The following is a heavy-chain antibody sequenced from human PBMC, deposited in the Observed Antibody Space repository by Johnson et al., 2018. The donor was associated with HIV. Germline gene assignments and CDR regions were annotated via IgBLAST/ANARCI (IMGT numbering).Heavy chain of an antibody. CDR3: AKSPGKDHGGNSGGIDI. V-gene: IGHV3-11*04. CDR2: ISSTSSTI. Sequence: QVQLVESGGGLVRPGGSLRLSCAASGFTFRDYDMSWNRQAPGKGLEWISYISSTSSTIDYVDSVKGRFTVSRDNSKNTMYLQMNSLRAEDTAVYYCAKSPGKDHGGNSGGIDIWGQGTMVTVSA. CDR1: GFTFRDYD. J-gene: IGHJ3*02. D-gene: IGHD4-23*01.